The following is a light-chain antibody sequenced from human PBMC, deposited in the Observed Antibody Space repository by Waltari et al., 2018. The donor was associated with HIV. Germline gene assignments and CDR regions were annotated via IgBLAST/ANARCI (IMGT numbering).Light chain of an antibody. J-gene: IGLJ2*01. Sequence: QSALTQPPSASGSPGQSVTLSCTGSNSDIGRYDYVAWYQLHPGKAPKLVISEVTKRPSGVSARCSGSKSANTAFLTVSGLQAEDESDYYCSSFADRDGFYVLFGGGTRLTVL. CDR2: EVT. CDR3: SSFADRDGFYVL. V-gene: IGLV2-8*01. CDR1: NSDIGRYDY.